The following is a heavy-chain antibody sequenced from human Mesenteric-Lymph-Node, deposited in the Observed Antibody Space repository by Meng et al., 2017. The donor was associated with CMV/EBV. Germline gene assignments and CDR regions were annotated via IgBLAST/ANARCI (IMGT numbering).Heavy chain of an antibody. J-gene: IGHJ4*02. CDR1: GFTFSSYA. D-gene: IGHD3-3*01. CDR2: ISYDGSNK. CDR3: ARDRTYYDFWSGYYTGILDY. Sequence: GESLKISCAASGFTFSSYAMHWVRQAPGKGLEWVAVISYDGSNKYYADSVKGRFTISRDNSKNTLYLQMNSLRAEDTAVYYCARDRTYYDFWSGYYTGILDYWGQGTLVTVSS. V-gene: IGHV3-30-3*01.